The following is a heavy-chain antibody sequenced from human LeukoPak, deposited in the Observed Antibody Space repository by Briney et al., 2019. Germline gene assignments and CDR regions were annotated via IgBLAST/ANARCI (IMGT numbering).Heavy chain of an antibody. CDR2: ISGSGGST. D-gene: IGHD2-2*01. Sequence: HSGGSLRLSCAASGFTFSSYAMSWVRQAPGKGLEWVSAISGSGGSTYYADSVKGRFTISRDNSKNTLYLQMNSLRAEDTAVYYCAKVGCSSTSCPILGWGQGTLVTVSS. V-gene: IGHV3-23*01. J-gene: IGHJ4*02. CDR3: AKVGCSSTSCPILG. CDR1: GFTFSSYA.